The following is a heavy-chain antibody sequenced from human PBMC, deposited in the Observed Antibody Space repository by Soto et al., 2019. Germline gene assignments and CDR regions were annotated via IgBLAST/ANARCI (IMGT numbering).Heavy chain of an antibody. D-gene: IGHD2-15*01. J-gene: IGHJ3*02. CDR2: INAGNGNT. V-gene: IGHV1-3*01. CDR3: ARGWELPDAFDI. CDR1: GYTFTSYA. Sequence: ASVKVSCKASGYTFTSYAMHWVRQAPGQRLEWMGWINAGNGNTKYSQKFQGRVTITRDTSASTAYMELSSLRSEDTAVYYCARGWELPDAFDIWGQGTMVTGSS.